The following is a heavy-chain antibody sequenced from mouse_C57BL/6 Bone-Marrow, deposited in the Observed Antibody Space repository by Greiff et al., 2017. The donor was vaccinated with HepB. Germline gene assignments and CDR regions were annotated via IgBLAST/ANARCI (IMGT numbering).Heavy chain of an antibody. CDR2: INYDGSST. Sequence: EVMLVESEGGLVQPGSSMKLSCTASGFTFSDYYMAWVRQVPEKGLEWVANINYDGSSTYYLDSLKSRFIISRDNAKNILYLQMSSLKSEDTATYYCARMTAQATFDYWGQGTTLTVSS. CDR3: ARMTAQATFDY. V-gene: IGHV5-16*01. D-gene: IGHD3-2*02. J-gene: IGHJ2*01. CDR1: GFTFSDYY.